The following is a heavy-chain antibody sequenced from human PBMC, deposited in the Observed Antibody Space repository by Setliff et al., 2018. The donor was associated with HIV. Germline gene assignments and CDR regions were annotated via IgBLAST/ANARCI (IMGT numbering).Heavy chain of an antibody. CDR1: GGTFSSYA. CDR3: ASVVRSSGWYLKDGDAFDI. D-gene: IGHD6-19*01. Sequence: SVKVSCKTSGGTFSSYAISWVRQAPGQGPEWMGGIIPIFGTANYAQKFQGRVTITADESTSTAYMELSSLRSEDTAVYYCASVVRSSGWYLKDGDAFDIWGQGTMVTVSS. V-gene: IGHV1-69*13. CDR2: IIPIFGTA. J-gene: IGHJ3*02.